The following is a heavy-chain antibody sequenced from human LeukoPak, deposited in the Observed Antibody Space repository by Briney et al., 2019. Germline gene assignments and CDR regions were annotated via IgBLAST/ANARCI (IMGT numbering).Heavy chain of an antibody. Sequence: SETLSLTCTVSGGSISSGGYYWSWIRQHPGKGLEWIGYIYYSGSTYYNPSLKSRVTISVDTSKNQLFLKLSSVTAADTAVYYCARFGEYCSSTSCRTTYYFDYWGQGTLVTVSS. CDR1: GGSISSGGYY. V-gene: IGHV4-31*03. CDR2: IYYSGST. J-gene: IGHJ4*02. D-gene: IGHD2-2*01. CDR3: ARFGEYCSSTSCRTTYYFDY.